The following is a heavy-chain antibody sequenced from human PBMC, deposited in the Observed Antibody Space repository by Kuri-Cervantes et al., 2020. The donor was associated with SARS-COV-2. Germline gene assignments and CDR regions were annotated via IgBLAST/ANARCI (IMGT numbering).Heavy chain of an antibody. CDR3: AKAPRPHWYGGNSGDY. D-gene: IGHD4-23*01. Sequence: GGSLRLSCAASGFTFSSYAMSWVRQAPGKGLEWVSAISGSGGSTYYADSVKGRFTISRDNSKNTLYLQMNSLRAEDTAVYYCAKAPRPHWYGGNSGDYWGQGTLVTVSS. V-gene: IGHV3-23*01. CDR1: GFTFSSYA. CDR2: ISGSGGST. J-gene: IGHJ4*02.